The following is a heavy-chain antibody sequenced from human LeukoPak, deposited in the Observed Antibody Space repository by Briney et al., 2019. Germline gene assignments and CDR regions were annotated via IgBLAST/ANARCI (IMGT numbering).Heavy chain of an antibody. CDR2: INPNGGGT. Sequence: ASVKVSCKASGYTFTEYFIHWVRQAPGQGLEWMGWINPNGGGTNNAQDFQGRVTMTRDTSISTAYTELSRLRSDDTAIYYCARVPVSGPGARFDYWGQGTLVTVSS. CDR3: ARVPVSGPGARFDY. D-gene: IGHD4-11*01. CDR1: GYTFTEYF. J-gene: IGHJ4*02. V-gene: IGHV1-2*02.